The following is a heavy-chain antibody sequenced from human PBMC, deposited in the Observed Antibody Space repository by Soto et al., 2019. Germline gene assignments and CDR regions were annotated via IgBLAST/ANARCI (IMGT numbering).Heavy chain of an antibody. J-gene: IGHJ3*02. CDR2: ITPFNGNT. V-gene: IGHV1-45*02. D-gene: IGHD2-8*01. Sequence: ASMKVSCKASGYTFTYPYLHCGRQAPGQALEWMGWITPFNGNTNYAQKFQDGVTITRDRSMSTAYMELNSLRAEDTAVYYCASLNKYASHGDAFDIWGQGTMVTVS. CDR1: GYTFTYPY. CDR3: ASLNKYASHGDAFDI.